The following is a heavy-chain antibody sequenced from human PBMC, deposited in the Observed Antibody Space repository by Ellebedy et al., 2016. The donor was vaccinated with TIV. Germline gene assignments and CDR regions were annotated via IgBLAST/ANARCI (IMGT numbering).Heavy chain of an antibody. Sequence: SETLSLTCSVSGVSISRDYWSWIRQPPGKGLEWIGFAHHSGSTNYNPALKSRVTISVDQSKNQFSLKLSSMTAADTALYYCARTFTERLEGLTTHWVLDYWGQGTLVTASS. CDR1: GVSISRDY. J-gene: IGHJ4*02. CDR3: ARTFTERLEGLTTHWVLDY. CDR2: AHHSGST. D-gene: IGHD4-11*01. V-gene: IGHV4-59*01.